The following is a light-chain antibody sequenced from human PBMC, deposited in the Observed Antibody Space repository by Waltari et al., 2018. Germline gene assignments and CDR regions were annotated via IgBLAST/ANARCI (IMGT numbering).Light chain of an antibody. Sequence: IVLTQSPGTLSLSPGERTTLSCRASQSVSRSLAWYQHKPGQAPKLLIYGASTRATGIPDRFTGSGSGTDFSLTISSLGPGDFEIYFGQHYVRLPATFGQGTKVEIK. CDR2: GAS. J-gene: IGKJ1*01. CDR1: QSVSRS. CDR3: QHYVRLPAT. V-gene: IGKV3-20*01.